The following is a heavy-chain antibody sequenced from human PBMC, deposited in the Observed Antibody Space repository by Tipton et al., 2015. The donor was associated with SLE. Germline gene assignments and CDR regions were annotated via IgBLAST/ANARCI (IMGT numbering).Heavy chain of an antibody. CDR3: AREYSGYDYRTFDH. J-gene: IGHJ4*02. Sequence: TLSLTCTVSGGSISSGSYYWSWIRQPAGKGLEWTGTIHHSGITYYNPSLKSRVTTSVDTSKNQFSLKLRSVTAADTAVYYCAREYSGYDYRTFDHWGQGTPVTVSS. D-gene: IGHD5-12*01. CDR1: GGSISSGSYY. V-gene: IGHV4-61*02. CDR2: IHHSGIT.